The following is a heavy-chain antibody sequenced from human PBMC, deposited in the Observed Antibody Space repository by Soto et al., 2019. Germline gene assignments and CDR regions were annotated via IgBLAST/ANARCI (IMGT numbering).Heavy chain of an antibody. CDR3: ARGGYSGNDPRYYYYYGMDV. V-gene: IGHV1-18*04. J-gene: IGHJ6*02. CDR2: ISAYNGNT. D-gene: IGHD5-12*01. CDR1: GYTFTSFTNYG. Sequence: QVQLVQSGAEVKKPGASVKVSCKASGYTFTSFTNYGISWVRQAPGQGLEWMGWISAYNGNTNYEQKLQGRVTMTTDTSTSTVYMELRSLRSDDTAVYYCARGGYSGNDPRYYYYYGMDVWGQVPTVTVSS.